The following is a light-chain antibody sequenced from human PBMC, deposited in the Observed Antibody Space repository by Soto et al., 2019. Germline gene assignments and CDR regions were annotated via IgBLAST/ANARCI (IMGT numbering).Light chain of an antibody. CDR1: QSISSW. CDR3: QQYNSYPPT. Sequence: DIQMNQSPSTMSASVGDRVTITCRASQSISSWLAWYQQKPGKAPKLLIYKASSLESGVPSRFSVSGSGTEFTLTISRLKTDDFATYYCQQYNSYPPTFCQGTKVDIK. CDR2: KAS. J-gene: IGKJ1*01. V-gene: IGKV1-5*03.